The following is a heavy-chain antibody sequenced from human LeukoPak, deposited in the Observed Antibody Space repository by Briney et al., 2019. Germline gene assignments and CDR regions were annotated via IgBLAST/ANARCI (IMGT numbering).Heavy chain of an antibody. D-gene: IGHD3-22*01. J-gene: IGHJ4*02. CDR3: ARDFYDTSGYYYDY. CDR1: GFTFSRYS. Sequence: GGSLRLSCAASGFTFSRYSMNWVRQAPGKGLEWVSSISGTGSYKYYADSVKGRFTISRDNAKNSLYLQMNSLRAEDTAVYYCARDFYDTSGYYYDYWGQGTLVTVSS. V-gene: IGHV3-21*01. CDR2: ISGTGSYK.